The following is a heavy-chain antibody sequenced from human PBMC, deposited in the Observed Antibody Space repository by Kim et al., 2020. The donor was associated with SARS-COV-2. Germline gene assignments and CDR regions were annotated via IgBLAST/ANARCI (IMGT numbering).Heavy chain of an antibody. D-gene: IGHD4-17*01. V-gene: IGHV3-30*02. CDR3: AKFSSATVVTRAFDI. J-gene: IGHJ3*02. Sequence: DSVKGRFTISRDNSKNTLYLQMNSLRAEDTAVYYCAKFSSATVVTRAFDIWGQGTMVTVSS.